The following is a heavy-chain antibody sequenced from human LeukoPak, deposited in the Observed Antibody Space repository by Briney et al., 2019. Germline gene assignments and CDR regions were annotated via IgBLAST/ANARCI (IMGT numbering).Heavy chain of an antibody. CDR2: INSDGSST. CDR1: GFTFHNYW. J-gene: IGHJ6*03. CDR3: ARSPSKDYYYYMDV. V-gene: IGHV3-74*01. Sequence: GGSLRLSCAASGFTFHNYWMAWVRQTPGKGLVWVSRINSDGSSTSYADSVKGRFTISRDNAKNTLYLQMNSLRAEDTAVYYCARSPSKDYYYYMDVWGKGATVTVSS.